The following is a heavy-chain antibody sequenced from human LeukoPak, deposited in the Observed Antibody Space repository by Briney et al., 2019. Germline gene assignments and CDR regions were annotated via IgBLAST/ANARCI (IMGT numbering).Heavy chain of an antibody. CDR1: GVSISSGGYY. Sequence: PSETLSLTCTVSGVSISSGGYYWSWIRPHTGKGRVWIGYIYYSGSTYYNPSLNSRVTISVDTSKNQFSLKLSSVTAADTAVYYCASLGYYYDSSGYYLFDYWGQGTLVTVSS. V-gene: IGHV4-31*03. CDR3: ASLGYYYDSSGYYLFDY. J-gene: IGHJ4*02. CDR2: IYYSGST. D-gene: IGHD3-22*01.